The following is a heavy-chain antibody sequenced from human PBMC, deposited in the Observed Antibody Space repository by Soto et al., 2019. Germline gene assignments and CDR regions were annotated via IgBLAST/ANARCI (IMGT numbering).Heavy chain of an antibody. CDR1: CFIFENFG. CDR3: AKNQGVELVPLATVDWFDP. Sequence: QTGGSLRLSCASSCFIFENFGMSWVRQAPGKGLEWISSISGSGFKKYYADSVKGRFTISRDNSKSTVYLELNNLSAEDTAVYHCAKNQGVELVPLATVDWFDPWGQGSVVTVSS. J-gene: IGHJ5*02. V-gene: IGHV3-23*01. CDR2: ISGSGFKK. D-gene: IGHD1-26*01.